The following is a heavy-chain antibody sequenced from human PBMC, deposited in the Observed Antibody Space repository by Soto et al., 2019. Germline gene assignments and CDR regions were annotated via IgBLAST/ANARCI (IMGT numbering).Heavy chain of an antibody. J-gene: IGHJ5*02. V-gene: IGHV1-8*01. D-gene: IGHD2-2*02. CDR1: GYTFTSYD. CDR2: MNPNSGNT. CDR3: ARGGCSSTSCYNDWFDP. Sequence: QVQLVQSGAEVKKPGASVKVSCKASGYTFTSYDINWVRQAPGQGLEWMGWMNPNSGNTGYAQKFQGRVTMTRNTSISTAYMELSSLRSEDTAVYYCARGGCSSTSCYNDWFDPWGQGTLVTVSS.